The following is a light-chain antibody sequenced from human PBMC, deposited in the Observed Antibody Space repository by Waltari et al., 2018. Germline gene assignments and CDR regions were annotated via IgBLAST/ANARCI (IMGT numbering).Light chain of an antibody. Sequence: QSVLTQPPSVSGAPGQRVTLPCTGSNSNIRAGYDVPWYQQLPGTAPKLLIYGNNNRPSGVPDRFSGSTSGTSASLVISDLQADDEADYHCQSYDFTLNGRGVFGGGTKLTVL. CDR2: GNN. J-gene: IGLJ3*02. V-gene: IGLV1-40*01. CDR3: QSYDFTLNGRGV. CDR1: NSNIRAGYD.